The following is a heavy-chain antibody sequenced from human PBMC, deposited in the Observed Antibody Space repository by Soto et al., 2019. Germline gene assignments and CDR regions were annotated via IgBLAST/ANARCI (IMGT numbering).Heavy chain of an antibody. CDR2: INHSGST. CDR3: VRTARQGAVAPHWFDR. J-gene: IGHJ5*02. D-gene: IGHD2-21*02. V-gene: IGHV4-34*01. Sequence: WETLSLTCAVYGGSFSGYYWSWIRQPPGKGLEWIGEINHSGSTNYNPSLKSRVTISVDTSKNQFYLKLTPVTAAETAVYYCVRTARQGAVAPHWFDRWGQGNQVT. CDR1: GGSFSGYY.